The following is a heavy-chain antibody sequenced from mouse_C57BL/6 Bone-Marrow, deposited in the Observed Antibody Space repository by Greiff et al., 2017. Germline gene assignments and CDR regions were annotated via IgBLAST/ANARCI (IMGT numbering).Heavy chain of an antibody. J-gene: IGHJ2*01. V-gene: IGHV5-6*01. CDR1: GFTFSSYG. CDR3: AIYPYYFDY. Sequence: EVQGVESGGDLVKPGGSLKLSCAASGFTFSSYGMSWVRQTPDKRLEWVATISSGGSYTYYPDSVKGRFTISRDNAKNTLYLQMSSLKSEDTAMYYCAIYPYYFDYWGQGTTLTVSS. CDR2: ISSGGSYT.